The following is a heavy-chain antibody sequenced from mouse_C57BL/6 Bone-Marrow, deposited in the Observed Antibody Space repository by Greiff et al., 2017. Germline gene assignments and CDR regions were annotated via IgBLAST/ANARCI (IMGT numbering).Heavy chain of an antibody. J-gene: IGHJ1*03. CDR1: GYSFTDYN. Sequence: QLKESGPELVKPGASVKISCKASGYSFTDYNMNWVKQSNGKSLEWIGVINPNYGTTSYNQKFKGKATLTVDQSSSTAYMQLNSLTSEDSAVYYCARGNYYGSSHWYFDVWGTGTTVTVSS. CDR2: INPNYGTT. D-gene: IGHD1-1*01. CDR3: ARGNYYGSSHWYFDV. V-gene: IGHV1-39*01.